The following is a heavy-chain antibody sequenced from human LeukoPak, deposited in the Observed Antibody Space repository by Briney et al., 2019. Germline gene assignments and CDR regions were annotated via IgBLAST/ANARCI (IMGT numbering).Heavy chain of an antibody. V-gene: IGHV4-31*11. J-gene: IGHJ4*02. Sequence: PSETLSLTCAVYGGSFSGYYWSWIRQHPGKGLEWIGYIYYSGSTYYNPSLKSRVTISVDTSKNQFSLKLSSVTAADTAVYYCAREKGEMATKGFDYWGQGTLVTVSS. D-gene: IGHD5-24*01. CDR2: IYYSGST. CDR3: AREKGEMATKGFDY. CDR1: GGSFSGYY.